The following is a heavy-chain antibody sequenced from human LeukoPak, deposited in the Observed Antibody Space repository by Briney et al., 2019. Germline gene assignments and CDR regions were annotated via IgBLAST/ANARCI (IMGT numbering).Heavy chain of an antibody. J-gene: IGHJ3*02. Sequence: AGGSLRLSCAASGFTFSSYWMSWVRQAPGKGLEWVDNIKQDGSEKYYVDSVKGRFTISRDNAKNSLYLQMNSLRAEDTAVYYCARESRMVRGVITLGAFGIWGQGTMVTVSS. CDR3: ARESRMVRGVITLGAFGI. CDR1: GFTFSSYW. CDR2: IKQDGSEK. D-gene: IGHD3-10*01. V-gene: IGHV3-7*01.